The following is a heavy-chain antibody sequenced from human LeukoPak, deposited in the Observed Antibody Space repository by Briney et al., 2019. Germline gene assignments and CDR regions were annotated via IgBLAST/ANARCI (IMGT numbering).Heavy chain of an antibody. Sequence: ASVKVSCKPSGYTFIDYYIHWVRQAPGQGLEWMGWINPNSGGTNYAQKFQGRVTMTRDTSISTAYMELSRLRSDDTAVYYCARDWSTVVTPDYYFDYWGQGTLVTVSP. CDR3: ARDWSTVVTPDYYFDY. CDR1: GYTFIDYY. J-gene: IGHJ4*02. D-gene: IGHD4-23*01. V-gene: IGHV1-2*02. CDR2: INPNSGGT.